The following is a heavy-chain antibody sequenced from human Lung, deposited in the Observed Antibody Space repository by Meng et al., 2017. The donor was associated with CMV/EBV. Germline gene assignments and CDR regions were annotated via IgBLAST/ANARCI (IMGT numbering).Heavy chain of an antibody. Sequence: HVQLQESGHGLVQPSGTLSLTCGVAVGSIRSSNWWSWVRQPPGKGLEWIGEIYHSGSTNYNPSLKSRVTISVDKSKNQFSLKLSSVTAADTAVYYCASFPPPGKQWLVTDYWGQGTLVTVSS. D-gene: IGHD6-19*01. CDR2: IYHSGST. CDR1: VGSIRSSNW. V-gene: IGHV4-4*02. J-gene: IGHJ4*02. CDR3: ASFPPPGKQWLVTDY.